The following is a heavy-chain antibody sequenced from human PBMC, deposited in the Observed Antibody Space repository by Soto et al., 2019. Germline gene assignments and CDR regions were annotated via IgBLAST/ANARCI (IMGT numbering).Heavy chain of an antibody. V-gene: IGHV3-30-3*01. J-gene: IGHJ5*01. CDR1: GFTFSSYS. CDR2: ISDVGYNK. D-gene: IGHD6-13*01. CDR3: ARDRIPAAGPYWFDS. Sequence: QVQLVESGGGVVEPGRSLRLSCAASGFTFSSYSMHWVRQAPGKGLEWMAVISDVGYNKYYADFVKGRFTISRDNSKNTLYLQMNSLRPEDTAVYYCARDRIPAAGPYWFDSWGQGTLVIVSS.